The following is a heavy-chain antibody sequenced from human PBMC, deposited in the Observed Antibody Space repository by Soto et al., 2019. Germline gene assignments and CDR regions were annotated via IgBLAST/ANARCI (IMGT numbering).Heavy chain of an antibody. V-gene: IGHV4-31*03. J-gene: IGHJ4*02. CDR1: GASISSRGFY. D-gene: IGHD4-17*01. CDR2: ISYSGST. Sequence: VQLQESGPGLVMPSQTLSLTCPVSGASISSRGFYWTWIRQLPGKGLEWIGYISYSGSTNYSPSLKSRLNISIDTSDNHFSLKLTSVTAADTAVYYCARQSTVTGNYYFDSSGQGTLVTVAT. CDR3: ARQSTVTGNYYFDS.